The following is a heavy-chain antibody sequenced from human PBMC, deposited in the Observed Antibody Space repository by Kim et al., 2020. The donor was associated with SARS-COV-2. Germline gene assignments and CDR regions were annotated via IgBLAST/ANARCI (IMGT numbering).Heavy chain of an antibody. D-gene: IGHD3-10*01. Sequence: SQTLSLTCAISGDSVSSNSAAWNWIRQSPSRGLERLGRTYYRSKWYNDYAVSVKSRITINPDTSKNQFSLQLNSVTPEDTAVYYCARDPLGMVRGVIPNWFDPWGQGTLVTVSS. V-gene: IGHV6-1*01. CDR2: TYYRSKWYN. J-gene: IGHJ5*02. CDR1: GDSVSSNSAA. CDR3: ARDPLGMVRGVIPNWFDP.